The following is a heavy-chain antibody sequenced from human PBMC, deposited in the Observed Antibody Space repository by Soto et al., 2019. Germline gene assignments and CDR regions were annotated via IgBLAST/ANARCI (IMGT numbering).Heavy chain of an antibody. CDR1: GFTFSSYW. CDR3: ASDRSGGPIVVPWFDP. CDR2: IKQDGSEK. D-gene: IGHD2-15*01. V-gene: IGHV3-7*01. J-gene: IGHJ5*02. Sequence: GSLRLSCAASGFTFSSYWMSWVRQAPGKGLEWVANIKQDGSEKYYVDSVKGRFTISRDNAKNSLYLQMNSLTAEDTAVYYCASDRSGGPIVVPWFDPWGQGTLVTVSS.